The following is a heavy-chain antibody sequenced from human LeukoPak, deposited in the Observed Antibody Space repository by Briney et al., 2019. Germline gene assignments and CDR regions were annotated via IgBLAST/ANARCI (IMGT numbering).Heavy chain of an antibody. CDR2: IFYSGTT. J-gene: IGHJ4*02. CDR3: ARLPRATIGATNYFDF. D-gene: IGHD5-24*01. Sequence: SETLSLTCTVSGGSISSSSYYWGWIRQPPGKGLEWIGTIFYSGTTYYNPFLKSRVTISVDTSKNQFSLNLSSVTAADTALYYCARLPRATIGATNYFDFWGQGTLVTVSS. V-gene: IGHV4-39*01. CDR1: GGSISSSSYY.